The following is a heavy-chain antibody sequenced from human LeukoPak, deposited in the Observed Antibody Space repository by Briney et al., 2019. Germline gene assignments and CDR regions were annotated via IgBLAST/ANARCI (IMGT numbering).Heavy chain of an antibody. J-gene: IGHJ4*02. CDR1: GYTFTSYD. V-gene: IGHV1-8*01. Sequence: ASVKVSCKASGYTFTSYDINWVRQATGQGLEWMGWMNPNSGNTGYAQKFQGRVTMTRNTFISTAYMELSSLRSEDTAVYYCARQMRGYSGYDYFHWGQGTLVTVSS. CDR3: ARQMRGYSGYDYFH. D-gene: IGHD5-12*01. CDR2: MNPNSGNT.